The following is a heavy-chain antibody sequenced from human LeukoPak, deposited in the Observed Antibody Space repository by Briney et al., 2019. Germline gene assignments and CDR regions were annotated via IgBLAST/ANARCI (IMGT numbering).Heavy chain of an antibody. D-gene: IGHD2-2*01. Sequence: GGSLRLSCAASGFTFSTYGMHWVRQAPGKGLEWVAVIWYHGSETSYADSVKGRFTISRDNSKYTLYLQMNGLRAEDTAVYYCARISCTSCSATYYMDVWGKGTTVTVSS. CDR1: GFTFSTYG. J-gene: IGHJ6*03. V-gene: IGHV3-33*01. CDR2: IWYHGSET. CDR3: ARISCTSCSATYYMDV.